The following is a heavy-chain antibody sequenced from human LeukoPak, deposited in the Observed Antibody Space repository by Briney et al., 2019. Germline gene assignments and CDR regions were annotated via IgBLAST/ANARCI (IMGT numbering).Heavy chain of an antibody. V-gene: IGHV5-51*01. CDR3: ARDNGNDYDGIYGDAFDI. CDR1: GYSFTTYW. D-gene: IGHD4-17*01. J-gene: IGHJ3*02. Sequence: GESLKISCKGSGYSFTTYWIGWVRQMPGKGLEWMGIIYPGDSDTRYSPSFQGQVTISADKSISTAYLQWSSLKASDTAMYYCARDNGNDYDGIYGDAFDIWGQGTMVTVSS. CDR2: IYPGDSDT.